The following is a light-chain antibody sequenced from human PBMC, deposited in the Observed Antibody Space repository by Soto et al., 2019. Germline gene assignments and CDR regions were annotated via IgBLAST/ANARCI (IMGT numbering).Light chain of an antibody. V-gene: IGLV2-14*03. J-gene: IGLJ1*01. CDR2: DVS. CDR3: SSYTTSNTRQLV. Sequence: QSALTQPASVSGSPGQSITISCTGTSSDVGGYNYVSWYQHHPGKAPKLLIYDVSNRPSGVSNRFSGSKSDNTASLTISGLQPEDEADYYCSSYTTSNTRQLVFGTGTNDTVL. CDR1: SSDVGGYNY.